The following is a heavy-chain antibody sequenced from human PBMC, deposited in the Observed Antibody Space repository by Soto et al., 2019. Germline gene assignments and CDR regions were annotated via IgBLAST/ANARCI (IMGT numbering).Heavy chain of an antibody. CDR2: IDSDGSST. CDR3: ARGRPYGMDV. Sequence: GGSLRLSCAASGFTFGSYWMNWVRQAPGKGLVWVSRIDSDGSSTTCADSVKGRFTTSRDNAKNTLYLQMSSLRVEDTAVYYCARGRPYGMDVWGQGTTVTVSS. CDR1: GFTFGSYW. V-gene: IGHV3-74*01. J-gene: IGHJ6*02.